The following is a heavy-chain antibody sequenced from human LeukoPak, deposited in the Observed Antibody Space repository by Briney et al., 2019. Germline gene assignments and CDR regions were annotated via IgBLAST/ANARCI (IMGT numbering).Heavy chain of an antibody. CDR1: GFTFSSYW. CDR2: IKQDGSEK. V-gene: IGHV3-7*01. J-gene: IGHJ4*02. Sequence: GGSLRLSCAASGFTFSSYWMSWVRQAPGKGLEWVANIKQDGSEKYYVDSVKGRFTISRDNSKNTLYLQMNSLRAEDTAVYYCAKDSGHCSSTSCYHRGIDYWGQGTLVTVSS. CDR3: AKDSGHCSSTSCYHRGIDY. D-gene: IGHD2-2*01.